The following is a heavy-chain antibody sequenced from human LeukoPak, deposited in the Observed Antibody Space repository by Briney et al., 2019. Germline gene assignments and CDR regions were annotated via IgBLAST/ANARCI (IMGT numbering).Heavy chain of an antibody. D-gene: IGHD6-13*01. Sequence: ASVKVSCKASGYTFTGYYMHWVRQAPGQGLGWMGRINPNSGGTNYAQKFQGRVTMTRDTSISTAYMELSRLRSDDTAVYYCARDHRSWHNWFDPWGQGTLVTVSS. CDR2: INPNSGGT. V-gene: IGHV1-2*06. CDR3: ARDHRSWHNWFDP. CDR1: GYTFTGYY. J-gene: IGHJ5*02.